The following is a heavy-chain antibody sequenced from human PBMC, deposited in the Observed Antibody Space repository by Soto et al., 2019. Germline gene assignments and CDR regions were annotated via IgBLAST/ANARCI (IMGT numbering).Heavy chain of an antibody. CDR3: ARSGYDSSGYYVTPFYYHSGMDV. V-gene: IGHV4-59*01. CDR1: GGSISSYY. J-gene: IGHJ6*02. D-gene: IGHD3-22*01. Sequence: QVQLQESGPGLVKPSETLSLTCTVSGGSISSYYWSWIRQPPGKGLEWIGYIYYSGSTNYNPSLKSRVTISVDTSKNQFSRKLSSVTAADTAVYYCARSGYDSSGYYVTPFYYHSGMDVWGQGTTVTVSS. CDR2: IYYSGST.